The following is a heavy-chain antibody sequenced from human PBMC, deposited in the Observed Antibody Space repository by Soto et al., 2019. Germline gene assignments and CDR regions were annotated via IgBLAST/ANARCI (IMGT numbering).Heavy chain of an antibody. Sequence: PVDSLRHSCSSSGFTFSDYYMSWIRQAPGQGLEWVSYISSSGSTIYYADSVKGRFAISRDNAKNSLYLQMNSLRAEDTAVYYCARQRGFDWLLPRGYFDYWGQGT. CDR2: ISSSGSTI. CDR1: GFTFSDYY. CDR3: ARQRGFDWLLPRGYFDY. J-gene: IGHJ4*02. D-gene: IGHD3-9*01. V-gene: IGHV3-11*01.